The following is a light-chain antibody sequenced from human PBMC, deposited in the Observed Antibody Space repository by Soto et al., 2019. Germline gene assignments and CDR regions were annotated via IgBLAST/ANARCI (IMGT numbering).Light chain of an antibody. CDR3: QSHDTSLNGLT. Sequence: QSVLTQPPSVYGAPGQRVTISCAGSSSNIGAGYDVHWYQHLPGTAPKPLIYGNNNRPSGVPDRFSGSKSGTLASLAITGLQAEDEADYYCQSHDTSLNGLTFGGGTKLTVL. CDR1: SSNIGAGYD. J-gene: IGLJ2*01. V-gene: IGLV1-40*01. CDR2: GNN.